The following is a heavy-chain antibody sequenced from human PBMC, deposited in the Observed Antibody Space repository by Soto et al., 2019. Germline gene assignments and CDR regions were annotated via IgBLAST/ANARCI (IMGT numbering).Heavy chain of an antibody. CDR3: ARDPDIVLMVYATPIQNPFDP. CDR1: GDSVSSNSAA. J-gene: IGHJ5*02. V-gene: IGHV6-1*01. Sequence: PSQTLSLTCAISGDSVSSNSAAWNWIRQSPSRGLEWLGRTYYRSKWYNDYAVSVKSRITINPDTSKNQFSLQLNSVTPEDTAVYYCARDPDIVLMVYATPIQNPFDPWGQGTLVTVSS. CDR2: TYYRSKWYN. D-gene: IGHD2-8*01.